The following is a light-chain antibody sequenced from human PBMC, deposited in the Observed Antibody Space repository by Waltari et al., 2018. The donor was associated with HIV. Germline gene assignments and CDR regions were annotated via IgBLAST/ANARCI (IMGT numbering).Light chain of an antibody. J-gene: IGKJ4*01. CDR1: QSINSL. CDR3: QQSFILPLT. V-gene: IGKV1-39*01. Sequence: DIQMTQSPSSLSASVGDRVTITCRASQSINSLLHCYQQKPGRAPSLLIFAASSLQSGVPSRFSGNGSGTDFTLPISSLQPEDFAIYFCQQSFILPLTFGGGTRVEIK. CDR2: AAS.